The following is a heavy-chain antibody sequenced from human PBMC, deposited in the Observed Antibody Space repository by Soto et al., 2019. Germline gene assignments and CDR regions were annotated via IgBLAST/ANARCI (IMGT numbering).Heavy chain of an antibody. J-gene: IGHJ5*02. CDR2: IYWNDDK. CDR1: GFSLSTSGVG. CDR3: AHRRPPLVLRILDWLSEGIWFDP. V-gene: IGHV2-5*01. D-gene: IGHD3-3*01. Sequence: QITLKESGPTLVKPTQTLTLTCTFSGFSLSTSGVGVGWIRQPPGKALEWLALIYWNDDKRYSPSLKSRLTTATYTPKNQVVLTMTDVDPVDTATYYCAHRRPPLVLRILDWLSEGIWFDPWGQGTLVTVSS.